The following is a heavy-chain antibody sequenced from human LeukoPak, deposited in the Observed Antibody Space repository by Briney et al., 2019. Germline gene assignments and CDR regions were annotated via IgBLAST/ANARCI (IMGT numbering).Heavy chain of an antibody. Sequence: EGSLRLSCAASGFTFSSYAMSWVRQAPGKGLEWVSAISGSGGSTYYADSVKGRFTISRDNSKNTLYLQMNSLRAEDTAVYYCAKDREYYGSGSYLNYWGQGTLVTVSS. V-gene: IGHV3-23*01. CDR2: ISGSGGST. CDR3: AKDREYYGSGSYLNY. D-gene: IGHD3-10*01. CDR1: GFTFSSYA. J-gene: IGHJ4*02.